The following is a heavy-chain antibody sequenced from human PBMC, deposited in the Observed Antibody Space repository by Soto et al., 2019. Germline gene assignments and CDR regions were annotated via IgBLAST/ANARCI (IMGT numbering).Heavy chain of an antibody. V-gene: IGHV4-39*01. CDR1: GGSISSSSYY. CDR2: IYYSGST. J-gene: IGHJ4*02. D-gene: IGHD3-10*01. CDR3: ATRAELKGYYYGSGSYF. Sequence: SETLSLTCTVSGGSISSSSYYWGWIRQPPGKGLEWIGSIYYSGSTYYNPSLKSRVTISVDTSKNQFSLKLSSVTAADTAVYYCATRAELKGYYYGSGSYFWGQGTLVTVSS.